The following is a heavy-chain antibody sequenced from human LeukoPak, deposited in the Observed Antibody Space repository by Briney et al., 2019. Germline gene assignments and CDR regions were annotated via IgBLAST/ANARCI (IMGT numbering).Heavy chain of an antibody. CDR2: IYYSGST. D-gene: IGHD6-19*01. Sequence: SETLSLTCTVSGGSLSSYYWSWIRQPPGKGLEWIGYIYYSGSTNYNPSLKSRVTISVDTSKNQFSLKLSSVTAADTAVYYCARHSSGWYYFDYWGQGTLVTVSS. CDR1: GGSLSSYY. J-gene: IGHJ4*02. CDR3: ARHSSGWYYFDY. V-gene: IGHV4-59*08.